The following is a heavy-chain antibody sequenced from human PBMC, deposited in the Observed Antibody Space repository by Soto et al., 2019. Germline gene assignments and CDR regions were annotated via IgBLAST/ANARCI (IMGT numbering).Heavy chain of an antibody. V-gene: IGHV4-39*01. D-gene: IGHD3-10*01. CDR2: IYYSGST. CDR3: ARQFGEGISDVVHYYYYYYMDV. Sequence: QLQLQESGPGLVKPSETLSLTCTVSGGSISSSSYYWGWIRQPPGKGLEWIGSIYYSGSTYYNPSLKSRVTISVDTSKNQFSLKLSSVTAADTAVYYCARQFGEGISDVVHYYYYYYMDVWGKGTTVTVSS. J-gene: IGHJ6*03. CDR1: GGSISSSSYY.